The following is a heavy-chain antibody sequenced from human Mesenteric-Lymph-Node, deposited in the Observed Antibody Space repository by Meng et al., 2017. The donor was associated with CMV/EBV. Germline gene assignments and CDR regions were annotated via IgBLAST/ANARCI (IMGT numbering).Heavy chain of an antibody. CDR1: GFTFDDYA. CDR3: AKEIQESTYGMDV. CDR2: ISWNSGSI. V-gene: IGHV3-9*01. D-gene: IGHD2/OR15-2a*01. Sequence: SLKISCAASGFTFDDYAMHWVRQAPGKGLEWVSGISWNSGSIGYADSVKGRFTISRDNAKNSLYLQMNSLRAEDTALYYCAKEIQESTYGMDVWGQGTTVTVSS. J-gene: IGHJ6*02.